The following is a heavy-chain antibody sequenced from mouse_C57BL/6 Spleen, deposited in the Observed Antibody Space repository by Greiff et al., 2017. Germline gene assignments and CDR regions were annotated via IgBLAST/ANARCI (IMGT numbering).Heavy chain of an antibody. J-gene: IGHJ2*01. CDR3: ARQITTVVGDY. Sequence: QVQLQQLGAELVRPGSSVKLSCKASGYTFTSYWMDWVKQRPGQGLEWIGNIYPSDSETHYNQKFKDKATLTVDKSSSTAYMQLSSLTSEDSAVYYCARQITTVVGDYWGQGTTLTVSS. CDR1: GYTFTSYW. V-gene: IGHV1-61*01. D-gene: IGHD1-1*01. CDR2: IYPSDSET.